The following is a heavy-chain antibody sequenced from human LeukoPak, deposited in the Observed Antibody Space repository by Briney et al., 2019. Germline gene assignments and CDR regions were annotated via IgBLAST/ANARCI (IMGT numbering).Heavy chain of an antibody. J-gene: IGHJ4*02. Sequence: GRSLRLSCAASGFTFSRYGMHWVRQAPGKGLEWVAVISYDGSNKYYADSVKGRFTISRDNSKNTLYLQMNSLRVEDTAVYYCARTPDGADYWGQGTLVTVSS. CDR1: GFTFSRYG. D-gene: IGHD3-10*01. CDR3: ARTPDGADY. CDR2: ISYDGSNK. V-gene: IGHV3-30*03.